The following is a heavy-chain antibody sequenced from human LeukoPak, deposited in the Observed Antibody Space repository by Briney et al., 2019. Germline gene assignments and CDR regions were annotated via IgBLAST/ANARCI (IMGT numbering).Heavy chain of an antibody. D-gene: IGHD2-15*01. CDR3: ARDVGGVVVPATGY. V-gene: IGHV3-7*01. CDR2: IKQDGSEK. J-gene: IGHJ4*02. CDR1: GFTFSSYA. Sequence: GGSLRLSCAASGFTFSSYAMNWVRQAPGKGLEWVANIKQDGSEKYYVDSVKGRFTISRDNAKNSLFLQMNSLRAEDTAVYYCARDVGGVVVPATGYWGQGTLVTVSS.